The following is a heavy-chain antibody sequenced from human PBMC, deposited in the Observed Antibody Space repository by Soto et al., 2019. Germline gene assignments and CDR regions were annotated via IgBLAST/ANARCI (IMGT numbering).Heavy chain of an antibody. D-gene: IGHD3-10*01. V-gene: IGHV1-3*01. CDR3: ATFVSLPRGAYFDY. CDR2: INAGNGNT. Sequence: QVQLVQSGAEVKKPGASVKISCKASGYTFTSYAMHWVRQAPGQRLEWMGWINAGNGNTKYSQKFQGRVTITRDTSASTAYMELSSLRSEDTAVYYCATFVSLPRGAYFDYWGQGTLVTVSS. J-gene: IGHJ4*02. CDR1: GYTFTSYA.